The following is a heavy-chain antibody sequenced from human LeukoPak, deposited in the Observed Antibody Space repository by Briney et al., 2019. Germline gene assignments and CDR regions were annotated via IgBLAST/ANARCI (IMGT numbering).Heavy chain of an antibody. CDR1: GFTFDDYA. CDR2: ISWNSGSI. CDR3: AKEKGSSGWYSDY. Sequence: AGGSLRLSCAASGFTFDDYAMHWVRQAPGKGLEWVSGISWNSGSIGYADSVKGRFTISRDNAKNSLYLQMNSLRAEDTALYYCAKEKGSSGWYSDYWGQGTLVTVSS. V-gene: IGHV3-9*01. D-gene: IGHD6-19*01. J-gene: IGHJ4*02.